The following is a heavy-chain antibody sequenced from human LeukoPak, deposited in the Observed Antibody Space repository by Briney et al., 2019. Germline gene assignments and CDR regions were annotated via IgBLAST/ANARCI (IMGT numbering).Heavy chain of an antibody. V-gene: IGHV3-66*01. CDR2: IYSGGST. D-gene: IGHD2-8*01. J-gene: IGHJ4*02. Sequence: PGGSLRLSCAASGFPVSSNYMSWVRQAPGKGLEWVSVIYSGGSTYYADSVKGRFTISRDNSKNTLYLQMNSLRAEDTAVCYCTKGLWAGVSAAREWGQGTLGTVSA. CDR3: TKGLWAGVSAARE. CDR1: GFPVSSNY.